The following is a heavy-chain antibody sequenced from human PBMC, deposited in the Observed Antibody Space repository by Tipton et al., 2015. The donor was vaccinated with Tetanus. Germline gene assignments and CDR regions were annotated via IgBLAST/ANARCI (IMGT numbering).Heavy chain of an antibody. V-gene: IGHV4-31*03. CDR1: GGSVSSGAYC. CDR2: ISSRGST. Sequence: TLSLTCTVSGGSVSSGAYCWSWIRQHPGKGLESIGCISSRGSTYYSPSLTSRVSISVDTSKNQFSLKLTSVTAADTAIYYCARGGDNLTFQRPTGRWFDPWGHGTLVTVSS. CDR3: ARGGDNLTFQRPTGRWFDP. J-gene: IGHJ5*02. D-gene: IGHD1-1*01.